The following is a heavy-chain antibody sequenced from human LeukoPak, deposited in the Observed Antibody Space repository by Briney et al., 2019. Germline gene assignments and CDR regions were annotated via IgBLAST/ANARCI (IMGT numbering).Heavy chain of an antibody. V-gene: IGHV3-23*01. D-gene: IGHD3-22*01. CDR2: IRPSGDRT. Sequence: GGSLRLSCAASGFTFSSYAMSWVRQAPGKGLEWVSFIRPSGDRTSNADSVEGRFTISRDNTRNTLYLQMNSLRDEDTGVYYCAIMHGYYDGSGFWVQWGQGTLVTVSS. J-gene: IGHJ4*02. CDR3: AIMHGYYDGSGFWVQ. CDR1: GFTFSSYA.